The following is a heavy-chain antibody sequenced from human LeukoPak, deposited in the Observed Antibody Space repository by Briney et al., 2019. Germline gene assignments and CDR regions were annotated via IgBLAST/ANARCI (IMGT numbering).Heavy chain of an antibody. J-gene: IGHJ5*02. Sequence: GGSLRLSCAASGFTFSSYAMSWVRQAPGEGLEWVSAISGSGGSTYYTDSVKGRFTISRDNSKNTPYLQMNSLRAEDTAVYYCAKVGYSPTTVTTGWFDPWGQGTLVTVSS. CDR1: GFTFSSYA. D-gene: IGHD4-17*01. CDR2: ISGSGGST. CDR3: AKVGYSPTTVTTGWFDP. V-gene: IGHV3-23*01.